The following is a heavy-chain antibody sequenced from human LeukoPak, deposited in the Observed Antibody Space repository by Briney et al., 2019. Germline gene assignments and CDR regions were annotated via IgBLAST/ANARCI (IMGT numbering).Heavy chain of an antibody. CDR1: GFTFSDYY. J-gene: IGHJ6*03. V-gene: IGHV3-11*04. CDR3: ARDHPRYCSSTSCPYYYYYMDV. CDR2: ISSSGSTI. D-gene: IGHD2-2*01. Sequence: PGGSLRLSYAASGFTFSDYYMSWIRQAPGKGLEWVSYISSSGSTIYYADSVKGRFTISRDNAKNPLYLQMNSLRAEDTAVYYCARDHPRYCSSTSCPYYYYYMDVWGKGTTVTVSS.